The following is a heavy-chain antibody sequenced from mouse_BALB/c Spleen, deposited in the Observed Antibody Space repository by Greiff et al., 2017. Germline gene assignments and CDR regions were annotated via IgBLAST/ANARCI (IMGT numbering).Heavy chain of an antibody. D-gene: IGHD4-1*01. Sequence: QVQLQQSGPELVKPGASVKISCKASGYAFSSSWMNWVKQRPGQGLEWIGRIYPGDGDTNYNGKFKGKATLTADKSSSTAYMQLSSLTSVDSAVYFCARERTGTPYYYAMDYWGQGTSVTVSS. CDR3: ARERTGTPYYYAMDY. CDR1: GYAFSSSW. V-gene: IGHV1-82*01. J-gene: IGHJ4*01. CDR2: IYPGDGDT.